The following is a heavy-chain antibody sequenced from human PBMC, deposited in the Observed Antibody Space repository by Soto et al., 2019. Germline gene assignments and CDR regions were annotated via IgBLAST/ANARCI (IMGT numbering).Heavy chain of an antibody. V-gene: IGHV1-69*13. CDR1: GGTFSSYA. CDR3: AREEYSSSSRDYYYGMDV. J-gene: IGHJ6*02. CDR2: IIPIFGTA. D-gene: IGHD6-6*01. Sequence: SVKVSCKASGGTFSSYAISWVRQAPGQGLEWMGGIIPIFGTANYAQKFQGRVTITADESTSTAYMELSSLRSEDTAVYYCAREEYSSSSRDYYYGMDVWGQGTTVTVSS.